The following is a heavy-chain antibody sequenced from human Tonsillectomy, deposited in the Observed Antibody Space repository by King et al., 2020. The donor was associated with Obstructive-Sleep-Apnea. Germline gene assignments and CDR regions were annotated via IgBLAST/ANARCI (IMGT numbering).Heavy chain of an antibody. CDR3: ARDKVASFFIMVEASPYYYGMDV. Sequence: VQLVESGGGVVQPGRSLRLSCAASGFPFNTFAMHWVRQAPGKGLEWVAVISYDGSETYYAESVKGRFTISRDNSNTTLYLQVNSLMPEDTAVYYCARDKVASFFIMVEASPYYYGMDVWGQGTTVTVPS. CDR2: ISYDGSET. J-gene: IGHJ6*02. D-gene: IGHD2-15*01. CDR1: GFPFNTFA. V-gene: IGHV3-30*01.